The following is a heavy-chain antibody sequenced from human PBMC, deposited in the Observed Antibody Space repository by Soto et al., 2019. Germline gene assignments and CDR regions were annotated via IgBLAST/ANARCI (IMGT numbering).Heavy chain of an antibody. D-gene: IGHD5-12*01. CDR2: IYYSGST. V-gene: IGHV4-59*01. CDR3: AISTSTLYYYYYMDV. Sequence: PSETLSLTCTVSGGSISSYYGSWIRQPPGKGLEWIGYIYYSGSTNYNPSLKSRVTISVDTSKNQFSLKLSSVTAADTAVYYCAISTSTLYYYYYMDVWGKGTTVTVSS. J-gene: IGHJ6*03. CDR1: GGSISSYY.